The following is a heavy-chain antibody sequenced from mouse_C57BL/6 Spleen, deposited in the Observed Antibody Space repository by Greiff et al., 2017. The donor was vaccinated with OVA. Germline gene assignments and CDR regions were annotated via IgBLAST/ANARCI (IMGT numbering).Heavy chain of an antibody. CDR1: GYAFSSSW. J-gene: IGHJ2*01. CDR2: IYPGDGDT. CDR3: ARRGGFDY. Sequence: QVQLQQPGPELVKPGASVKISCKASGYAFSSSWMNWVKQRPGKGLEWIGRIYPGDGDTNYNGKFKGKATLTADKSSSTAYMQLSSLTSEDSAVYFCARRGGFDYWGQGTTLTVSS. V-gene: IGHV1-82*01.